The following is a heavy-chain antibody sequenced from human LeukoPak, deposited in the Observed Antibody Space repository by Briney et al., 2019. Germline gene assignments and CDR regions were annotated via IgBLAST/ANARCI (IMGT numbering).Heavy chain of an antibody. D-gene: IGHD2-8*01. V-gene: IGHV3-23*01. J-gene: IGHJ5*02. CDR2: ITGSGGST. CDR1: GFTFSNYG. CDR3: ARLMVFMAYSRFDP. Sequence: GGSLRLSCAASGFTFSNYGLSWVRQAPGKGLEWVSGITGSGGSTYYADSVKGRFTISRDNSKNTLYLQMNSLRAEDTAVYYCARLMVFMAYSRFDPWGQGTLVTVSS.